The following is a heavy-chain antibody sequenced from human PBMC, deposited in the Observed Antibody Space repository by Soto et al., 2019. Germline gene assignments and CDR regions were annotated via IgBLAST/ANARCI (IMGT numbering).Heavy chain of an antibody. CDR2: IKQDGSEK. CDR1: GFTFSSYW. D-gene: IGHD2-15*01. CDR3: ARDPSVVVVAATPYYYYGLDF. Sequence: GGSLRLSCAASGFTFSSYWMSWVRQAPGKGLEWVANIKQDGSEKYYVDSVKGRFTISRDNAKNSLYLQMNSLRAEDTAVYYCARDPSVVVVAATPYYYYGLDFWGQGSSVTVSS. J-gene: IGHJ6*02. V-gene: IGHV3-7*01.